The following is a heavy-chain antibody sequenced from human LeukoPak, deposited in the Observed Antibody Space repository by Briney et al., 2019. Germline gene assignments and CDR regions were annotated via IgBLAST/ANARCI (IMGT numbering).Heavy chain of an antibody. CDR3: ARQGGTSGITIFGEVRPLYYYYMDV. CDR1: GFTVSSNY. V-gene: IGHV3-53*01. J-gene: IGHJ6*03. D-gene: IGHD3-3*01. CDR2: IYIGGST. Sequence: GGSLRLSCAASGFTVSSNYMSWVRQAPGKGLESVSVIYIGGSTYYPDSVKGRFTISRDNSKNTLYLQMNSLRAEDTAVYYCARQGGTSGITIFGEVRPLYYYYMDVWGKGTTVTVSS.